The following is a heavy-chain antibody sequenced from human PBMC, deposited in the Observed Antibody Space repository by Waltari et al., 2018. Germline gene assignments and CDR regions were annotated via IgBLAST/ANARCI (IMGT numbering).Heavy chain of an antibody. Sequence: EVQLVESGGGLVQPGGSLRLSCAASGFTFSSYSINWVRQAPGKGLEWVSYISSSSSPIYYADSVKGRCTITRDNAKNSLYLQMNSLRADDTAVYYCARATTVTQVLIGYWGQGTLVTVSS. V-gene: IGHV3-48*04. J-gene: IGHJ4*02. CDR3: ARATTVTQVLIGY. D-gene: IGHD4-17*01. CDR2: ISSSSSPI. CDR1: GFTFSSYS.